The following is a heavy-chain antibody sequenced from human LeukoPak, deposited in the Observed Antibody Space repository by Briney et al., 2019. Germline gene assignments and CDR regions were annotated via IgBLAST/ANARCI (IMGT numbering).Heavy chain of an antibody. Sequence: SETLSLTCTVSGYSISSGYFWGWIRQPPGKGLEWIGSIYHSGTTYYNPSLKSRVTISVDTSKNQFSLKLSSVTAADTAVYYCARDWNRYAYWGQGTLVTVSS. CDR3: ARDWNRYAY. CDR2: IYHSGTT. CDR1: GYSISSGYF. J-gene: IGHJ4*02. V-gene: IGHV4-38-2*02. D-gene: IGHD1-1*01.